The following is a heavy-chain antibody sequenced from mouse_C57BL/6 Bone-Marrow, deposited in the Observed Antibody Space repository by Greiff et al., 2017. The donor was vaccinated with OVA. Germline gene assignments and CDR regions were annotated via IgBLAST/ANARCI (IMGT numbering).Heavy chain of an antibody. J-gene: IGHJ1*03. D-gene: IGHD2-14*01. CDR2: IYPGDGDT. V-gene: IGHV1-80*01. CDR3: ASRHDKSYWYCDV. Sequence: QVQLQQSGAELVKPGASVKISCKASGYAFSSYWMNWVKQRPGKGLEWIGQIYPGDGDTNYNGKFKGKATLTADQSSSTAYMQLSSLTSEDSAVYFCASRHDKSYWYCDVWGTGTTVTVSS. CDR1: GYAFSSYW.